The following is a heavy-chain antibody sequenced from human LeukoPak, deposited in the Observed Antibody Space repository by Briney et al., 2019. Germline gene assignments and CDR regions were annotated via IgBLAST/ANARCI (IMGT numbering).Heavy chain of an antibody. Sequence: SETLSLTCTVSGGSMSSYYWSWIRQPAGKGLEWIGRIYTGGSTNYNPSLKSRVTMSVDTSENQFSLKLSSVTAADTAVYYCAREGGWYTFYFDYWGQGTLVTVSS. D-gene: IGHD6-19*01. V-gene: IGHV4-4*07. J-gene: IGHJ4*02. CDR2: IYTGGST. CDR3: AREGGWYTFYFDY. CDR1: GGSMSSYY.